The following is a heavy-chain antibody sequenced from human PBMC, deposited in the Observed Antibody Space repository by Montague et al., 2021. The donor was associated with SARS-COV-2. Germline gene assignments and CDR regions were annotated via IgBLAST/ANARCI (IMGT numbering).Heavy chain of an antibody. J-gene: IGHJ3*02. CDR3: ARAGRGSSWYEVAFDI. V-gene: IGHV4-59*01. CDR2: IYNGGST. Sequence: SETLSLTCTVSGGSISRYSWTWIRQPPGKGLEWIGYIYNGGSTNYNPSLTSRVTISVDTSKNQFSLKLSSVAAADTAVYYCARAGRGSSWYEVAFDIWGQGTMVTVSS. D-gene: IGHD6-13*01. CDR1: GGSISRYS.